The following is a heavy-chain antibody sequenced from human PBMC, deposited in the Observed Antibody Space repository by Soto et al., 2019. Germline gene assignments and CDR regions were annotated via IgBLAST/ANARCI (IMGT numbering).Heavy chain of an antibody. J-gene: IGHJ4*02. D-gene: IGHD3-10*01. CDR3: ARDIKAVRGVIDY. Sequence: QVQLVESGGGLVKPGGSLRLSCAASGFTFSDYYMSWIRQAPGKGLEWVSYISSSSSYTNYADSVKGRFTISRDNAKNSLYLQMNSLRAEDTAVYYCARDIKAVRGVIDYWGQGTLVTVSS. V-gene: IGHV3-11*05. CDR1: GFTFSDYY. CDR2: ISSSSSYT.